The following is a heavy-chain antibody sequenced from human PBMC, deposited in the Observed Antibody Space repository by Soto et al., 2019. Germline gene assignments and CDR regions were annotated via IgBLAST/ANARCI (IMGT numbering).Heavy chain of an antibody. V-gene: IGHV3-30*18. CDR3: AKSMFPLQGMTPVGY. CDR1: GFTFSSYG. Sequence: QVQLVESGGGVVQPGRSLRLSCAASGFTFSSYGMHWVRQAPGKGLAWVAVISYDGSNKYYADSVKGRFTISRDNSKNTLYLQMNSLRAEDTAVYYCAKSMFPLQGMTPVGYWGQGTLVTVSS. D-gene: IGHD3-10*02. J-gene: IGHJ4*02. CDR2: ISYDGSNK.